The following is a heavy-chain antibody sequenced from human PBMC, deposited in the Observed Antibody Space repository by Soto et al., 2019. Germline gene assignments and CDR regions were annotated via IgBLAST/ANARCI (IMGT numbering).Heavy chain of an antibody. CDR1: GGSINSSSYF. Sequence: SETLSLTCSVSGGSINSSSYFWGWVRQPPGKGLEWIGSIYQSGSTYYNPSLKSRVTISVDTSKNQFSLKLSSVTAADTAMYYCARGRGGYYYYALDVWGQGTTVTVSS. D-gene: IGHD3-10*01. J-gene: IGHJ6*02. CDR2: IYQSGST. CDR3: ARGRGGYYYYALDV. V-gene: IGHV4-39*07.